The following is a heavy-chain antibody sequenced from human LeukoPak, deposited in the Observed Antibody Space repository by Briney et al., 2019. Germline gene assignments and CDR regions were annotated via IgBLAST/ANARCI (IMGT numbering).Heavy chain of an antibody. CDR1: GFTFSSYA. CDR3: ARVPATATTAFDI. D-gene: IGHD2-15*01. Sequence: GRSLRLSCAASGFTFSSYAMRWVRQAPGKGLEWVAVISYDGSNKYYADSVKGRFTISRDNSKNTLYLQMNSLRAEDTAVYYCARVPATATTAFDIWGQGTMVTVSS. CDR2: ISYDGSNK. V-gene: IGHV3-30-3*01. J-gene: IGHJ3*02.